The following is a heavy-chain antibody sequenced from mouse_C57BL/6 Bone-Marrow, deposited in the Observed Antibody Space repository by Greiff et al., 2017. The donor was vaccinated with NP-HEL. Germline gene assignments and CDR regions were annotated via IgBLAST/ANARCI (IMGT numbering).Heavy chain of an antibody. J-gene: IGHJ1*03. V-gene: IGHV5-16*01. CDR2: INYDGSST. CDR1: GFTFSDYY. Sequence: EVQVVESEGGLVQPGSSMKLSCTASGFTFSDYYMAWVRQVPEKGLEWVANINYDGSSTYYLDSLKSRFIISRDNVKNILYLQMSSLKSEDTATYYCARVTDYYGSSYGGYFDVWGTGTTVTVSS. CDR3: ARVTDYYGSSYGGYFDV. D-gene: IGHD1-1*01.